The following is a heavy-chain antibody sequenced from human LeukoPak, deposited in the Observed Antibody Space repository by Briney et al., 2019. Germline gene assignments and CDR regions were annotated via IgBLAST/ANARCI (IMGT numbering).Heavy chain of an antibody. V-gene: IGHV3-30-3*01. CDR2: ISYDGSNK. CDR3: ARDSGSGLYYYYGMDV. Sequence: GGSLRLSCAASGFTFSDNAMHWVRQAPGKGLEWVAVISYDGSNKYYADSVKGRFTISRDNSKNTLYLQMNSLRAEDTAVYYCARDSGSGLYYYYGMDVWGQGTTVTVSS. D-gene: IGHD6-19*01. J-gene: IGHJ6*02. CDR1: GFTFSDNA.